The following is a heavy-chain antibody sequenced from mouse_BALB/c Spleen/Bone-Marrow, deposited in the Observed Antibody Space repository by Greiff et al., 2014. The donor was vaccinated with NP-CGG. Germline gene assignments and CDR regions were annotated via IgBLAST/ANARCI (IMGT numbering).Heavy chain of an antibody. CDR2: ISYSGST. V-gene: IGHV3-8*02. D-gene: IGHD2-3*01. CDR1: GDFIHRGY. Sequence: VHLVEAGPRLVKPFQTLSPTCFVTGDFIHRGYWEWIPEFPGNKIEYMGYISYSGSTYYSPSLKSRISITRDTSKNQYYLQLNSVTTEDTATYYCATYDGYYFDYWGQGTTLTVSS. CDR3: ATYDGYYFDY. J-gene: IGHJ2*01.